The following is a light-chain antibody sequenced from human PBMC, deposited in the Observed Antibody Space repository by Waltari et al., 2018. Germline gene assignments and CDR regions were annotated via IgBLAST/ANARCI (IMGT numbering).Light chain of an antibody. CDR3: QSYDSSLSGSDVV. CDR2: GNS. J-gene: IGLJ2*01. Sequence: QSVLTQPPSVSGAPGQRVTISCTGSSSNIGAPYDVHWYRTPPGTAPKLLIFGNSNRPSGVPDAFSGSKSGTSASLASTGLQAEDEADYDCQSYDSSLSGSDVVFGGGTKLTVL. V-gene: IGLV1-40*01. CDR1: SSNIGAPYD.